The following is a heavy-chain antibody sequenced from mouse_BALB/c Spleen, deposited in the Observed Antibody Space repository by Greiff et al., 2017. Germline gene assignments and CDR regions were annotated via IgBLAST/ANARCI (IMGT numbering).Heavy chain of an antibody. Sequence: EVQLQQSGPELVKPGASVKMSCKASGYTFTSYVMHWVKQKPGQGLEWIGYINPYNDGTKYNEKFKGKATLTSDKSSSTAYMELSSLTSEDSAVYYCARENDYWYFDVWGAGTTVTVSS. CDR1: GYTFTSYV. V-gene: IGHV1-14*01. CDR3: ARENDYWYFDV. J-gene: IGHJ1*01. D-gene: IGHD2-3*01. CDR2: INPYNDGT.